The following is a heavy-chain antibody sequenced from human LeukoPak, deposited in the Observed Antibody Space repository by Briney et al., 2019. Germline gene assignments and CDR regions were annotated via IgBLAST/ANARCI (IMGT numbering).Heavy chain of an antibody. V-gene: IGHV4-30-2*01. J-gene: IGHJ5*02. CDR1: GGSISSGGYS. CDR2: IYHSGST. CDR3: ARETGSGGWFDP. D-gene: IGHD3-10*01. Sequence: SETLSLTCAVSGGSISSGGYSWSWIRQPPGKGLEWIGYIYHSGSTYYNPSLKSRVTISVDRSKNRFSLKLSSVTAADTAVYYCARETGSGGWFDPWGQGTLVTVSS.